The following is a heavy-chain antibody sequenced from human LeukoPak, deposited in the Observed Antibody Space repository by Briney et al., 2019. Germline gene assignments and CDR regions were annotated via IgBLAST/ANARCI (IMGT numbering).Heavy chain of an antibody. CDR2: MNPNSGNT. V-gene: IGHV1-8*01. J-gene: IGHJ6*02. D-gene: IGHD3-3*01. Sequence: ASVKVSCKASGYIFSNFFSSYGINWVRQATGQGLEWMGWMNPNSGNTGYAQKFQGRVTMTRNTSISTAYMELSSLRSEDTAVYYCASTIRFLEWFPTYYYYYGMDVWGQGTTVTVSS. CDR1: GYIFSNFFSSYG. CDR3: ASTIRFLEWFPTYYYYYGMDV.